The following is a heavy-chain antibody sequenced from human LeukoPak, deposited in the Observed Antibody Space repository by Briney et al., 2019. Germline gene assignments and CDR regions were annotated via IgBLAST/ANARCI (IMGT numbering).Heavy chain of an antibody. J-gene: IGHJ3*02. CDR1: GFTFRSYS. CDR2: ISSTSGTI. V-gene: IGHV3-48*04. CDR3: ARELVVPAAISSYDAFDI. D-gene: IGHD2-2*01. Sequence: GGSLRLSCVASGFTFRSYSMDWVRQAPGKGLEWVSYISSTSGTIYYADSMKGRFTISRDNAKNSLYLQMNGLRAEDTAVYYCARELVVPAAISSYDAFDIWGQGTMVTVSS.